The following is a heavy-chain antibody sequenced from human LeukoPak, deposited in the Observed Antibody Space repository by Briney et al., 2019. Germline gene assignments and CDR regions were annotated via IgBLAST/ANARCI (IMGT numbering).Heavy chain of an antibody. CDR1: GYSFAGYG. CDR3: ARVGAAPGHFDY. D-gene: IGHD6-13*01. V-gene: IGHV1-18*01. CDR2: ISTYSGNT. J-gene: IGHJ4*02. Sequence: ASVKVSCKASGYSFAGYGISWVRLAPGQGLEWIGWISTYSGNTNYAHNLQGRITVTTETSTSTAYMELRSLRSDDTAVYYCARVGAAPGHFDYWGQGTQLTVSS.